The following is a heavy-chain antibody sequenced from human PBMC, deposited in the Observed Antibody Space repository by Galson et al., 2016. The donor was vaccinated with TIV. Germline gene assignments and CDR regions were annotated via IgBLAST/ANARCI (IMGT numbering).Heavy chain of an antibody. J-gene: IGHJ4*02. V-gene: IGHV3-30*03. CDR1: GFSFSSFG. D-gene: IGHD6-19*01. CDR2: ISNDGTDT. Sequence: SLRLSCAAAGFSFSSFGMHWVRQAPGQGLEWVAVISNDGTDTYFSDSVKGRFTISRDKSKNTLYLQMSSLRPEDTAVYYCARVYSSYSFDYWGQGTLVTVSS. CDR3: ARVYSSYSFDY.